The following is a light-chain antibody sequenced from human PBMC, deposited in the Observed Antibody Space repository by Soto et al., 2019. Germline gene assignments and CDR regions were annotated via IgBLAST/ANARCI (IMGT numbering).Light chain of an antibody. CDR1: SSNIGSTYD. V-gene: IGLV1-40*01. CDR2: GNT. J-gene: IGLJ1*01. Sequence: SVLTQPPSASGAPGQRVTISCNGSSSNIGSTYDVQWYQQLPGTAPKLLIHGNTDRPSGVPDRFSGSKSGTSASLAITGLQADDEADYYCQSYDDSLSVHYVFGTGTKVTVL. CDR3: QSYDDSLSVHYV.